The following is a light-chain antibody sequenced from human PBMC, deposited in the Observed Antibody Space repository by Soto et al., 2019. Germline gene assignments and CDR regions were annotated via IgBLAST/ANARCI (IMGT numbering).Light chain of an antibody. Sequence: DIQMTQSPSSLSASVGDRFTITCQASQDISNYLNWYQQKPGKAPKLLIYDASNLETGVPDRFSGSGSGTHFTLTITSLQAEDVAVYYCQQYYSSPPTFGQGTKVDI. V-gene: IGKV1-33*01. J-gene: IGKJ1*01. CDR1: QDISNY. CDR2: DAS. CDR3: QQYYSSPPT.